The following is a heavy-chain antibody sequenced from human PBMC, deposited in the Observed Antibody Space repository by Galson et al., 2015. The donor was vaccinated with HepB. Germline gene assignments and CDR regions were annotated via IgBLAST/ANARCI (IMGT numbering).Heavy chain of an antibody. CDR2: ISTSSDYI. J-gene: IGHJ6*02. CDR3: ARGGDDGASYGMDV. D-gene: IGHD4/OR15-4a*01. V-gene: IGHV3-21*01. Sequence: SLRLSCAASGFTFSSYSMNWVRQAPGKGLEWVSSISTSSDYIYYADSVKGRFTISRDNAKNSLYLQMNSLRAEDTAVYYCARGGDDGASYGMDVWGQETTVTVSS. CDR1: GFTFSSYS.